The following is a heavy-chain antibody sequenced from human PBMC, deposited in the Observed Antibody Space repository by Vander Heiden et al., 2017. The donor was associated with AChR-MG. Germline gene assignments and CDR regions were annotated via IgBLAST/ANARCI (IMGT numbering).Heavy chain of an antibody. CDR2: IKQSGST. CDR1: GGSFSGYY. CDR3: ASRRAN. Sequence: QVQLQQWGAGLLKPSETLSLTCAVYGGSFSGYYWSWIRQPPGKGLEWIGEIKQSGSTNYNPSLKSRVTISVDTSKNQFSLKLSSVTAADTAGYYCASRRANWGQGTLVTVSS. V-gene: IGHV4-34*01. J-gene: IGHJ4*02.